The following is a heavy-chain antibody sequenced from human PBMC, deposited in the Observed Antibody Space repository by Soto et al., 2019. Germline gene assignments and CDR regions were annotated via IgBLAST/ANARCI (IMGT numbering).Heavy chain of an antibody. CDR3: ASDYYDSSGNGWFDP. D-gene: IGHD3-22*01. V-gene: IGHV1-69*12. CDR2: IIPIFGTA. J-gene: IGHJ5*02. Sequence: QVQLVQSGAEVKKPGSSVKVSCKASGGTFSSYAISWVRQAPGQGLEWMGGIIPIFGTANYAQKFQGRVTITEAESTSTAYMERSRLRSDDTAVYYCASDYYDSSGNGWFDPWGQGTLVTVSS. CDR1: GGTFSSYA.